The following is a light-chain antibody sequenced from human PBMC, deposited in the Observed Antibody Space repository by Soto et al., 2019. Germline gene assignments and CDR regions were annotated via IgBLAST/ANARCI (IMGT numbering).Light chain of an antibody. J-gene: IGKJ5*01. CDR3: MQRTHVPIT. V-gene: IGKV2-24*01. CDR2: DAS. Sequence: DIVMTQTPLSSPVTLGQPASISCKSSQSLVNSDGNTYLSWLQQRPGQPPQLLIYDASNRFSGVPDRFSGSGSGTDFTLKISRVEAEDVGVYYCMQRTHVPITFGQGTRLEIK. CDR1: QSLVNSDGNTY.